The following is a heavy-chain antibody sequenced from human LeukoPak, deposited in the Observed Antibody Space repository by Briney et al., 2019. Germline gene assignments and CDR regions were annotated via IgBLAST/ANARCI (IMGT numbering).Heavy chain of an antibody. CDR3: ARHRFGSGILTDY. CDR2: ISSSGSTI. V-gene: IGHV3-48*03. J-gene: IGHJ4*02. Sequence: PGGSLRPSCAASGFTFSSYEMNWVRQAPGKGLEWVSYISSSGSTIYYADSVKGRFTISRDNAKNSLYLQMNSLRAEDTAVYYCARHRFGSGILTDYWGQGTLVTVSS. D-gene: IGHD3-10*01. CDR1: GFTFSSYE.